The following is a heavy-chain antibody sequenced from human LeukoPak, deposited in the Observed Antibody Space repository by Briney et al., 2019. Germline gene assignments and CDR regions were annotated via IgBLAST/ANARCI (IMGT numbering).Heavy chain of an antibody. CDR3: ARDSSGYPHDY. D-gene: IGHD3-22*01. CDR2: ISSSSSNI. Sequence: GGSLRLSCAASGFTFSSYSMNWVRQAPGKGLEWVSSISSSSSNIYYTDSVKGRFTISRDNAKNSLYLQMNSLRAEDTAVYYCARDSSGYPHDYWGQGTLVTVSS. V-gene: IGHV3-21*01. CDR1: GFTFSSYS. J-gene: IGHJ4*02.